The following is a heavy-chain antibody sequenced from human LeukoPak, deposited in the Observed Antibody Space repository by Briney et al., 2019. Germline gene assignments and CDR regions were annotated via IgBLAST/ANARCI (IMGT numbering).Heavy chain of an antibody. CDR3: ARGVRYYYGSGSYYLYCYYYYMDV. J-gene: IGHJ6*03. Sequence: SETLSLTCAVYGGSFSGYYWSWIRQPPGKGLEWIGEINHSGSTNYNPSLKSRVTISVDTSKNQFSLKLSSVTAADTAVYYCARGVRYYYGSGSYYLYCYYYYMDVWGKGTTVTVSS. CDR1: GGSFSGYY. CDR2: INHSGST. V-gene: IGHV4-34*01. D-gene: IGHD3-10*01.